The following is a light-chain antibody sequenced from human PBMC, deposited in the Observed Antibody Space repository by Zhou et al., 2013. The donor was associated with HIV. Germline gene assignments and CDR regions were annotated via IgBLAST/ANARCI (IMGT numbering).Light chain of an antibody. CDR1: QDINKY. CDR2: DAS. Sequence: IQLTQSPSSLSASVGDRVTFTCQASQDINKYLNWYQQKPGKAPKLLIYDASNLETGVPSRFSGSGSGTDFAFTISSLQPEDIATYFCQHYDSYPLTFGGGSKVEI. V-gene: IGKV1-33*01. J-gene: IGKJ4*01. CDR3: QHYDSYPLT.